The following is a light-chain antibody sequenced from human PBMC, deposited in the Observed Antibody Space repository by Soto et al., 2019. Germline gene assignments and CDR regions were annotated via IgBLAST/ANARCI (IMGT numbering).Light chain of an antibody. V-gene: IGKV3-15*01. J-gene: IGKJ1*01. CDR3: QQYNDWPRT. Sequence: EIVMTQSPATLSVSPGERATLSCRASRSVSSQLSWYQQKPGQAPRLLIYGASTRATGIPARFSGSGSGREFTLTLSSLQSEDFALYYCQQYNDWPRTFGQGTKVESK. CDR1: RSVSSQ. CDR2: GAS.